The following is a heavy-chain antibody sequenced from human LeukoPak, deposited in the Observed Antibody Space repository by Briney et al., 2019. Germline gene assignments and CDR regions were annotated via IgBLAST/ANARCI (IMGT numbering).Heavy chain of an antibody. J-gene: IGHJ5*02. V-gene: IGHV4-34*01. D-gene: IGHD3-9*01. CDR3: ARDYDVLTAYPPTQLFDP. CDR1: GGSFSGYY. CDR2: INHSGST. Sequence: SETLSLTCAVYGGSFSGYYWSWIRQPPGKGLEWIGEINHSGSTNYNPSLKSRVTISVDTSKNQFSLKLNSVTAADTAVYYCARDYDVLTAYPPTQLFDPWGQGTLVTVSS.